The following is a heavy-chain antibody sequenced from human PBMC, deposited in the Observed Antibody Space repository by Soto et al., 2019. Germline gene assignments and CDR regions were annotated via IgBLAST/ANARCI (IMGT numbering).Heavy chain of an antibody. D-gene: IGHD2-21*01. CDR3: ARGSNTYPSY. J-gene: IGHJ4*02. Sequence: GGSLRLSCAVSGFTFSNYWMHWVRQAPGKGLVWVSRINIDGGTTSYADSVKGRFTISRDNAKDTLYLQMSSLRAEDTAVYYCARGSNTYPSYWGRGTLVTVPS. CDR1: GFTFSNYW. V-gene: IGHV3-74*01. CDR2: INIDGGTT.